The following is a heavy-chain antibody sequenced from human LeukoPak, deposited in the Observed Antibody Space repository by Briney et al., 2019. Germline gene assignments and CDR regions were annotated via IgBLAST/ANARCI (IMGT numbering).Heavy chain of an antibody. CDR3: ARVNSSGWYTLYYFDY. V-gene: IGHV4-39*01. Sequence: PSETLSITCTVSGGSISSSSYYWGWIRQPPGKGLEWIGGIYYSGSTYYNPSLKSQITISVDTSKNQFSLKLSSVTAADTAVYYCARVNSSGWYTLYYFDYWGQGTLVTVSS. CDR2: IYYSGST. CDR1: GGSISSSSYY. D-gene: IGHD6-19*01. J-gene: IGHJ4*02.